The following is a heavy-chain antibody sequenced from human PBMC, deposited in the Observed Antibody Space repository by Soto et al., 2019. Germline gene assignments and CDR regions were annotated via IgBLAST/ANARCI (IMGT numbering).Heavy chain of an antibody. CDR3: ARGFDYGDYEGWYFDL. V-gene: IGHV4-34*01. D-gene: IGHD4-17*01. Sequence: QVQLQQWGAGLLKPSETLSLTCAVYGGSFSGYYWSWIRQPPGKGLEWIGEINHSGSTNYNPSLKSRVTISVDTSKNQSSLKLSSVTAADTAVYYCARGFDYGDYEGWYFDLWGRGTLVTVSS. J-gene: IGHJ2*01. CDR2: INHSGST. CDR1: GGSFSGYY.